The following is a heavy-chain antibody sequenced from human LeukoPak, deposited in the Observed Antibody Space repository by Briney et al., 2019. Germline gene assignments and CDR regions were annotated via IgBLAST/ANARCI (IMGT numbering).Heavy chain of an antibody. V-gene: IGHV3-23*01. D-gene: IGHD2-2*01. CDR2: ISGSGDST. J-gene: IGHJ4*02. Sequence: PRGSLRLSCAASGFTFSTSAMSRVRQAPGKGLEWVSGISGSGDSTYYVDSVKGRFTISRDNSKSTLYLHMNSLRAEDTAIYYCAKQRSEVPVAASNYWGQGTLVTVSS. CDR1: GFTFSTSA. CDR3: AKQRSEVPVAASNY.